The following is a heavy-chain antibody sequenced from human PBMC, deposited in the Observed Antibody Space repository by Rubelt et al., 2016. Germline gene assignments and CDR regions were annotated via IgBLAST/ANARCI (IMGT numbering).Heavy chain of an antibody. J-gene: IGHJ2*01. D-gene: IGHD1/OR15-1a*01. CDR1: GFTFSSYS. CDR2: VSGSDGNT. Sequence: EVQLVESGGGLVQPGGSLGLSCAATGFTFSSYSVSWVRKGPGKGLEWVPAVSGSDGNTYYADSVKGRYGISRDNYKNTLYLQMNSLRAEDTAVYSCARDRNKYFDLWGRGTLITVSS. V-gene: IGHV3-23*04. CDR3: ARDRNKYFDL.